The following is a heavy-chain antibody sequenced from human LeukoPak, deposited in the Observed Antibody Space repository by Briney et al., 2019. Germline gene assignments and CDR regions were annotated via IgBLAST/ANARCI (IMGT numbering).Heavy chain of an antibody. V-gene: IGHV3-66*04. D-gene: IGHD5-18*01. J-gene: IGHJ4*02. CDR2: IYPNGNT. CDR3: ARRGHGYGSPFDY. CDR1: GFTFNYYA. Sequence: PGGSLRLSCAASGFTFNYYAMSWVRQAPGKGLEWVSMIYPNGNTFYTDSVKGRFTISRDNSKNTLDLQMSSLRAEDTAVYYCARRGHGYGSPFDYWGQGTLVTVSS.